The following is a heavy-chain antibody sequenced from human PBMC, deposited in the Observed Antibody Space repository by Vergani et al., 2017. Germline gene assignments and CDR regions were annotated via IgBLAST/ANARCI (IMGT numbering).Heavy chain of an antibody. CDR2: IVPIFGTA. CDR1: GGTFSSSV. D-gene: IGHD3-3*01. J-gene: IGHJ4*02. Sequence: QVQLVQSGAEVKKPGSSVKVSCKASGGTFSSSVISWVRQAPGQGLEWMGRIVPIFGTANYAQNFQGRVAITADNSTSTAYMELTSLRSEDTAVYYCARDVSDFWSGSIFDYWGQGTLVTVSS. V-gene: IGHV1-69*14. CDR3: ARDVSDFWSGSIFDY.